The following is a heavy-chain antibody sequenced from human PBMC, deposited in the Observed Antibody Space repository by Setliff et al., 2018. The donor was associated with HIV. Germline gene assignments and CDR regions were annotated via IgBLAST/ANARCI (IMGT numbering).Heavy chain of an antibody. CDR3: ATEAGEQQPGFDY. V-gene: IGHV3-21*01. CDR1: GFTFSAYT. CDR2: FSSGSSYI. J-gene: IGHJ4*02. D-gene: IGHD6-13*01. Sequence: LRLSCAASGFTFSAYTMNWVRQAPGKGPEWVSSFSSGSSYIYYADSVKGRFTISRDNAKNSLYLQMNSLRVEDTAVYYCATEAGEQQPGFDYWGQGTLVTVSS.